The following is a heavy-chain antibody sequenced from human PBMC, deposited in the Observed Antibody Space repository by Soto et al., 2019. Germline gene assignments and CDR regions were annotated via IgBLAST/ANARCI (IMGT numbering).Heavy chain of an antibody. J-gene: IGHJ4*02. Sequence: GGSLRLSCAASGFTFSSYAMHWVRQAPGEGLEWVAVISYDGSNKYYADSVKGRFTISRDNSKNTLYLQMNSLRAEDTAVYYCARGAGMYDSSGYCDYWGQGTLVTVSS. CDR1: GFTFSSYA. D-gene: IGHD3-22*01. V-gene: IGHV3-30-3*01. CDR2: ISYDGSNK. CDR3: ARGAGMYDSSGYCDY.